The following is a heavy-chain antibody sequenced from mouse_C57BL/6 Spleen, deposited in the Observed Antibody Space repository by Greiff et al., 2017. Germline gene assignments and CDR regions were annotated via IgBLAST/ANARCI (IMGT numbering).Heavy chain of an antibody. CDR3: AEMTAQDYYFDY. D-gene: IGHD3-2*02. Sequence: QVQLQQSGPELVKPGASVKISCKASGYAFSSSWMNWVKQRPGKGLEWIGRIYPGDGDTNYNGKFKGKATLTADKSSSTAYMQLSSLTSEDSAVYFGAEMTAQDYYFDYWGQGTTLTVSS. CDR1: GYAFSSSW. V-gene: IGHV1-82*01. J-gene: IGHJ2*01. CDR2: IYPGDGDT.